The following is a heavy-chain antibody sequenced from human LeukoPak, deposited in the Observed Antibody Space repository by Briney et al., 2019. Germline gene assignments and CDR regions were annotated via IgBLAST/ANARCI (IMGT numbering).Heavy chain of an antibody. Sequence: GGSLRLSCAASGFTFSSYGMHWVRQAPGKGLEWVAVISYDGSNKYYADSVKGRFTFSRDNSKNTLYLQMSSLRAEDTAVYYCARDAPYYYGSGSYSCDSWGEGALVTVSS. J-gene: IGHJ4*02. CDR2: ISYDGSNK. CDR3: ARDAPYYYGSGSYSCDS. CDR1: GFTFSSYG. V-gene: IGHV3-30*03. D-gene: IGHD3-10*01.